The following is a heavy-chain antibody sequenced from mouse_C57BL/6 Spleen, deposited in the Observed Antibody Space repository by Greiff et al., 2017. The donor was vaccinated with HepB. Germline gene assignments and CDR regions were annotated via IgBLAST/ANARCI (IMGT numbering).Heavy chain of an antibody. CDR1: GYTFTNYW. CDR3: ARSHGYYADY. D-gene: IGHD2-2*01. CDR2: IYPGGGYT. Sequence: VQRVESGAELVRPGTSVKMSCKASGYTFTNYWIGWAKQRPGHGLEWIGDIYPGGGYTNYNEKFKGKATLTADKSSSTAYMQFSSLTSEDSAIYYCARSHGYYADYWGQGTTLTVSS. V-gene: IGHV1-63*01. J-gene: IGHJ2*01.